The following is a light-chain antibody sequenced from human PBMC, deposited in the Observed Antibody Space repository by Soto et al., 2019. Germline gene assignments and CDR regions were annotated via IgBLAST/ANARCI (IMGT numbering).Light chain of an antibody. CDR3: QQYGSIPWT. CDR1: QSVGNN. Sequence: EIVMTQSPATVSVSPGERATLYCRASQSVGNNLAWYQQKPGQAPSLFIFGASVRATGVPDRFSGSGSGTEFTLSISNLQSEDSAVYYCQQYGSIPWTFGQGTKVDIK. CDR2: GAS. V-gene: IGKV3-15*01. J-gene: IGKJ1*01.